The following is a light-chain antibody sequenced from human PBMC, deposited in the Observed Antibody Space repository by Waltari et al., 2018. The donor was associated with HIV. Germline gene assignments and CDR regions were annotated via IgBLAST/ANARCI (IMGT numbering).Light chain of an antibody. CDR2: STN. Sequence: QTVVTQEPSFSVSPGGTVPLTCGLSSGSVSPSYYPTWYQQTPGQAPRTLIYSTNTRSSGVPDRFSGSILGNKAALTITGAQADDESDYYCVLFMGNGIWVFGGGTKLTVL. V-gene: IGLV8-61*01. J-gene: IGLJ3*02. CDR1: SGSVSPSYY. CDR3: VLFMGNGIWV.